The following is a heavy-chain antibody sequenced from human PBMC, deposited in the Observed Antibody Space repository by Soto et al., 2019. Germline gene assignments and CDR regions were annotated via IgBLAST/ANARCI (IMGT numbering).Heavy chain of an antibody. D-gene: IGHD5-12*01. J-gene: IGHJ4*02. V-gene: IGHV4-38-2*01. CDR2: IYHTEST. CDR3: ARYVYSYSARFFDY. Sequence: PSETLSLTCAVSGHSISSGFYYWGWVRQPPGKGLEWIGSIYHTESTYYNPSLKSRVTMSVDTSKNQLSLKLSSVTAADTAVYYCARYVYSYSARFFDYWGQGTRVTVSS. CDR1: GHSISSGFYY.